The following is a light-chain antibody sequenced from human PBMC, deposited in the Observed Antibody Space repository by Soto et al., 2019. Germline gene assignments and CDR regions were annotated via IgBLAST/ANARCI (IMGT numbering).Light chain of an antibody. J-gene: IGKJ2*01. CDR2: AAS. CDR3: QHSYSTPYT. Sequence: DIQMTQSPSSLSASVGDRVTITCRTSQSISSYLNWYQQHPGKAPKLLIYAASSLQSEVPSSFSGNGSETDFPLTISSLQPEDFATYYCQHSYSTPYTVGQGPKLEIK. V-gene: IGKV1-39*01. CDR1: QSISSY.